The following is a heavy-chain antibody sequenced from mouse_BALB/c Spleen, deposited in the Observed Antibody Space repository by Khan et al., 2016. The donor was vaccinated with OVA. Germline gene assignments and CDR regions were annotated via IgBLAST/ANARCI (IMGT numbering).Heavy chain of an antibody. V-gene: IGHV3-2*02. J-gene: IGHJ2*01. CDR3: AWTARIKY. CDR2: ISYSGST. CDR1: GYSITSGYG. Sequence: EVQLQESGPGLVKPSQSLSLTCTVTGYSITSGYGWNWIRQFSGNKLEWMGYISYSGSTNYNPSLKSRISITRDTSKNQFFLQLKSKTTEDTCKYYGAWTARIKYWGQGTTLTVSS.